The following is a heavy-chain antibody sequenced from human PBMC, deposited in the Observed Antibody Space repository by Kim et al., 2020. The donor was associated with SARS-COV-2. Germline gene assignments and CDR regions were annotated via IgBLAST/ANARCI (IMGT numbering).Heavy chain of an antibody. CDR3: TSGSRYGSRSPQL. CDR1: GYTFTSHD. CDR2: MTPNSGNT. D-gene: IGHD3-10*01. V-gene: IGHV1-8*01. J-gene: IGHJ4*02. Sequence: ASVKVSCKASGYTFTSHDVNWVRQATGQGLEWMGWMTPNSGNTGYAQKFQGRVTMTSDASISTAYMELNSLRYDDTAIYYCTSGSRYGSRSPQLWGQGTLVTVST.